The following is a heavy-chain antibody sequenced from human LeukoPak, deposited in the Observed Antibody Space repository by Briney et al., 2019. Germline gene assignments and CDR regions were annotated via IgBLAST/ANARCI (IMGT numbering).Heavy chain of an antibody. Sequence: PSETLSLTCTVSSGSISSYYWNWIRQPGGKELEWIGRIYTSGSTNYNPSLKSRVTISVDKSKNQFFLKLSSVAAADTAVYYCARDGYSGSYFFDYWGQGTLVTVSS. CDR2: IYTSGST. V-gene: IGHV4-4*07. J-gene: IGHJ4*02. CDR3: ARDGYSGSYFFDY. D-gene: IGHD1-26*01. CDR1: SGSISSYY.